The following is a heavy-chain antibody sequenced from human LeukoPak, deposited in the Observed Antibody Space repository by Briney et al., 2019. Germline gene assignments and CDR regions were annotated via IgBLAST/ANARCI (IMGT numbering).Heavy chain of an antibody. CDR2: IYYSGST. CDR1: GGSISSYY. J-gene: IGHJ4*02. Sequence: TASETLSLTCTVSGGSISSYYWSWIRQPPGKGLEWIGYIYYSGSTNYNPSLKSRVTMSVDTSKNQFSLKLSSVTVADTAVYYCARELSSGVYSENYYFDYWGQGTLVTVSS. V-gene: IGHV4-59*12. D-gene: IGHD5-12*01. CDR3: ARELSSGVYSENYYFDY.